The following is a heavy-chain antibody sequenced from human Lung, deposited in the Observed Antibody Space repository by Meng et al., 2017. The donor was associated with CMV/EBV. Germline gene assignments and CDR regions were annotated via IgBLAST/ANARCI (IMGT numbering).Heavy chain of an antibody. D-gene: IGHD2-8*01. Sequence: QLQLQDSGPGLLKPAVTLSLTGTVLGGSIRSSSHYLGWIRQPPGKGLEWSGNIYYSGLTSYNPSLKSRVTISVDTSKNQFSLKLSSVTAADTAVFYCARVRANGEGWFDPWGQGTLVTVSS. J-gene: IGHJ5*02. CDR1: GGSIRSSSHY. CDR2: IYYSGLT. CDR3: ARVRANGEGWFDP. V-gene: IGHV4-39*07.